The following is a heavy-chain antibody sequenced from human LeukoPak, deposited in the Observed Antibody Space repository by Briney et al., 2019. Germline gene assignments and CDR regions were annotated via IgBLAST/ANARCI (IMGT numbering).Heavy chain of an antibody. V-gene: IGHV3-7*04. CDR1: GFPFSGDW. J-gene: IGHJ4*02. CDR2: IKQDGSKK. D-gene: IGHD3-9*01. Sequence: PGGSLRLSCAASGFPFSGDWMTWVRQAPGKGLEWVANIKQDGSKKSYVDSVKGRFTISRDNAKNSLYLQMNSLRAEDTAIYYCTRVGNIDEGIDYGGQGPLVTVSS. CDR3: TRVGNIDEGIDY.